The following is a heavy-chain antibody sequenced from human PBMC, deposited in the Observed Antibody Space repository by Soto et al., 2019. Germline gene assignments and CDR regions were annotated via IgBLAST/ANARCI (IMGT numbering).Heavy chain of an antibody. D-gene: IGHD3-22*01. CDR2: ISYDGRNK. Sequence: PGGSLRLSCAASGFTFSSYGMHWVRQAPGKGLEWVAVISYDGRNKYYVDSVKGRFTMSRDNSKNTLYLQMNSLRAEDTAVYYCAKDGILDSSGHYYYFDYWGQGTLVTVSS. CDR1: GFTFSSYG. CDR3: AKDGILDSSGHYYYFDY. J-gene: IGHJ4*02. V-gene: IGHV3-30*18.